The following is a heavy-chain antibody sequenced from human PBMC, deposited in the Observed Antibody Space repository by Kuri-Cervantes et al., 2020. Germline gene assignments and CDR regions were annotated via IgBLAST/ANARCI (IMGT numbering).Heavy chain of an antibody. CDR1: GYTFTGYY. D-gene: IGHD2-15*01. CDR2: INPNSGGT. J-gene: IGHJ4*02. V-gene: IGHV1-2*02. Sequence: ASVKVSCKASGYTFTGYYMHWVRQAPGQGLEWMGWINPNSGGTNYAQKFQGRVTMTRDTSTSTVYMELSSLRSEDTAVYYCARSEMVAATLLDYWGQGTLVTVSS. CDR3: ARSEMVAATLLDY.